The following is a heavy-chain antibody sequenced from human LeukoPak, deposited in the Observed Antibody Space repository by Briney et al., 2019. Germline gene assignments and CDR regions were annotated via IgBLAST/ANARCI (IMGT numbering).Heavy chain of an antibody. D-gene: IGHD3-3*01. V-gene: IGHV4-34*01. CDR3: ARGQYYDFWSGYFANDAFDI. CDR1: GGSFSGYY. CDR2: INHSGST. J-gene: IGHJ3*02. Sequence: SETLSLTCAVYGGSFSGYYWSWIRQPPGKGLEWIGEINHSGSTNYNPSLKSRVTISVDTSKNQFSLKLSSVTAADTAVYYCARGQYYDFWSGYFANDAFDIWGQGTMVTVSS.